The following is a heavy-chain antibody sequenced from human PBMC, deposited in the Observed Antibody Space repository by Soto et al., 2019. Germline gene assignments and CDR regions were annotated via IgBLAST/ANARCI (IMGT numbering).Heavy chain of an antibody. CDR3: TRRDVARCSGGRCFSNWFDP. V-gene: IGHV5-51*01. J-gene: IGHJ5*02. CDR1: GYDFSNYW. Sequence: GESLKISCKGSGYDFSNYWIGWVRQMPGKGLECMGIIYPGDSDTRYSPSFQGQVTISADKSVSTAYLQWSSLKASDSAIYYCTRRDVARCSGGRCFSNWFDPWGQGTLVTVSS. D-gene: IGHD2-15*01. CDR2: IYPGDSDT.